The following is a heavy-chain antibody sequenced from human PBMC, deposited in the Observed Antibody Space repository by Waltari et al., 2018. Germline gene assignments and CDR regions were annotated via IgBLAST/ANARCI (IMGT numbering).Heavy chain of an antibody. Sequence: QVQLQQWGAGLLKPSETLSLTCTVSGGSFSAHYWTWIRQSPGKGLEWIGEVTRGGSTNYSPSVKSRVTISLDTSKNQFSLKMNSLTAADTAVYYCARGGDCGGDCVLGHWGQGTLVTVSS. J-gene: IGHJ4*02. CDR2: VTRGGST. V-gene: IGHV4-34*01. D-gene: IGHD2-21*02. CDR3: ARGGDCGGDCVLGH. CDR1: GGSFSAHY.